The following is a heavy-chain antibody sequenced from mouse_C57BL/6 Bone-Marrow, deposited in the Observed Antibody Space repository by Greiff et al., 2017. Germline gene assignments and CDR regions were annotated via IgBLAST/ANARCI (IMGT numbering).Heavy chain of an antibody. CDR2: IYPGGGYT. J-gene: IGHJ4*01. CDR1: GYTFTNYW. Sequence: VQLQQSGAELVRPGTSVKMSCKASGYTFTNYWIGWAKQRPGHGLEWIGDIYPGGGYTNYNEKFKGKATLTADKSSSTAYMQVSSLTSEDSAIYYCARGNYYGIAMDYWGQGTSVTVSS. CDR3: ARGNYYGIAMDY. D-gene: IGHD1-1*01. V-gene: IGHV1-63*01.